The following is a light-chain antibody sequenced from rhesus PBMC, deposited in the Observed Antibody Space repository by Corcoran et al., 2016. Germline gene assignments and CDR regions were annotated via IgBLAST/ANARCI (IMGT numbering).Light chain of an antibody. CDR1: QGISNW. CDR2: RAS. J-gene: IGKJ2*01. CDR3: QQHGNSPYS. V-gene: IGKV1-69*01. Sequence: DIQMTQSPSSLSASVGDRVTITCRASQGISNWLAWYQQKPGKAPKLLIYRASNLETGVPSRFSGSGSGTEFTLTLSSLQPEDIATYYGQQHGNSPYSFGQGAKVEIK.